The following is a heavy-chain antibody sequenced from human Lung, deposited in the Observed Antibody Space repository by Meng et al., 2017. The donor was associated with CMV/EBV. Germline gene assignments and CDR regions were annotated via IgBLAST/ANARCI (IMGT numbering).Heavy chain of an antibody. J-gene: IGHJ4*02. CDR3: ARVSSGYYSY. CDR2: ISYDGSNK. V-gene: IGHV3-30-3*01. Sequence: SCAASGFTFSSYAMHSVRQAPGKGLEWVAVISYDGSNKYYADSVKGRFTISRDNSKNTLYLQMNSLRAEDTAVYYCARVSSGYYSYWGQATLVTVSS. CDR1: GFTFSSYA. D-gene: IGHD3-22*01.